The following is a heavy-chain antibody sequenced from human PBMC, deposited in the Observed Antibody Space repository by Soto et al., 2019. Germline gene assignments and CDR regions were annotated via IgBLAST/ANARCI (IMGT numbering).Heavy chain of an antibody. V-gene: IGHV3-23*01. J-gene: IGHJ6*03. D-gene: IGHD4-17*01. CDR2: ISGSGNTK. CDR3: AKTDFGDYYYYMDV. Sequence: EVQLLESGGGLIQPGGSLRLSCAASGLTFSSYAMTWVRQAPGKGLEWVAGISGSGNTKYHADSVKGRFTISRDNSKNTLFLQMNSLRAEDTALYYCAKTDFGDYYYYMDVWGKGATVTASS. CDR1: GLTFSSYA.